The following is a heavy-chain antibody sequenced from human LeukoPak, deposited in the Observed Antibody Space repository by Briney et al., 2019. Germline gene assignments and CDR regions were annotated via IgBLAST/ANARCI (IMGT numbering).Heavy chain of an antibody. CDR3: ARGVPYDSWSGPHYSDY. CDR1: GFTFSRHG. V-gene: IGHV3-30*03. D-gene: IGHD3-3*01. Sequence: TGGSLRLSCAPSGFTFSRHGMHWVRQAPGKGLEWVAIISNDGSRKYYAHSVEGRFTISRDSAKNSLYLQMNSLRAEDTAVYYCARGVPYDSWSGPHYSDYWGQGTLVTVSS. J-gene: IGHJ4*02. CDR2: ISNDGSRK.